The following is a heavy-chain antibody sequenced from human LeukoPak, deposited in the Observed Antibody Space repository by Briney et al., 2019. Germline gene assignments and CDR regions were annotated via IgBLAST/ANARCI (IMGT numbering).Heavy chain of an antibody. D-gene: IGHD3-22*01. CDR1: GGSISSFY. Sequence: PSETLSLTCTVSGGSISSFYWSWIRQPPGMGLEWIGYSHGNGDTNYNPSLKSRVTISVDTSKNQCSLKLTSVTAADTAVCYCARHRAYDSGTYYRWFDPWGPGTLDTVSS. V-gene: IGHV4-59*08. CDR2: SHGNGDT. CDR3: ARHRAYDSGTYYRWFDP. J-gene: IGHJ5*02.